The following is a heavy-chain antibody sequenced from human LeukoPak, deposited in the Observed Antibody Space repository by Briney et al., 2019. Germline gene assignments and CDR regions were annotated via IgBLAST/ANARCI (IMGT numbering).Heavy chain of an antibody. Sequence: SETLSLTCVVHGGSFSGYYWTWIRQSPGKGLEWIGEVYHSGRTDYKYNPSLESRVTISIDRSKNQFSLNVSSVTAADRGVYYCARRPPGRFCSGGSCYSLNNWFDPWGQGTLVTVSS. CDR3: ARRPPGRFCSGGSCYSLNNWFDP. D-gene: IGHD2-15*01. CDR2: VYHSGRTDY. V-gene: IGHV4-34*01. J-gene: IGHJ5*02. CDR1: GGSFSGYY.